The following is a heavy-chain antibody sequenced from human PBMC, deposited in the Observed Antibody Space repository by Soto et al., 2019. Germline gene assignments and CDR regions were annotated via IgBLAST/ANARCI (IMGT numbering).Heavy chain of an antibody. J-gene: IGHJ6*02. Sequence: GESLKISCQTSGYSFTNHWIAWVRQMPGKGLDSMGLIFPADSDSRYSPSFEGQVTISADKSINTAYLQWSSLKASDTAIYYCARVPVIVSRGIIRHPYYYPRDVWGQGTTATVSS. V-gene: IGHV5-51*01. CDR3: ARVPVIVSRGIIRHPYYYPRDV. D-gene: IGHD3-10*01. CDR1: GYSFTNHW. CDR2: IFPADSDS.